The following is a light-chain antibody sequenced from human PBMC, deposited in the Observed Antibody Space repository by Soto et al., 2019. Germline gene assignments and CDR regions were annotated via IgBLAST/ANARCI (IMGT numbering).Light chain of an antibody. Sequence: EIVLTQSPSTLSLSPGERATLSCRASQSVSSSFLAWYQQKPGQAPRLLIYGASSRATGIPDRFSGSGSGTDFTLPISRLEPEDVAVYYCQQYGSSPLTFGGGTKVEIK. CDR3: QQYGSSPLT. V-gene: IGKV3-20*01. CDR2: GAS. CDR1: QSVSSSF. J-gene: IGKJ4*01.